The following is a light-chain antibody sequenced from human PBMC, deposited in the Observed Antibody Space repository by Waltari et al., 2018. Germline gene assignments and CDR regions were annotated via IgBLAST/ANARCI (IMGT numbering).Light chain of an antibody. J-gene: IGKJ4*01. V-gene: IGKV3-11*01. CDR1: HSVSTN. Sequence: EVVLTQSPATLSLSPGERATLSCRASHSVSTNLAWYQHKPGRAPSFLIYDATTRATGVPARFSGSGSGTDFTLTISSLGPEDFAIYFCQQHDYWPRTFGEGTRVEIK. CDR3: QQHDYWPRT. CDR2: DAT.